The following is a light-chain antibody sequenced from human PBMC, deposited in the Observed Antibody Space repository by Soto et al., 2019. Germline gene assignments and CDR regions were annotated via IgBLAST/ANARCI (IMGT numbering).Light chain of an antibody. V-gene: IGLV1-40*01. CDR1: SSNIGAGYD. J-gene: IGLJ3*02. CDR2: GNS. Sequence: QSVLTQPPSVSGSPGQRVTISCTGSSSNIGAGYDVHWYQQLPGTAPKLLIYGNSNRPSGVPDRFSGSKSGTSASLAITGLQAEDEAEYYCHYYDSSLSAGVFGAGTKLTVL. CDR3: HYYDSSLSAGV.